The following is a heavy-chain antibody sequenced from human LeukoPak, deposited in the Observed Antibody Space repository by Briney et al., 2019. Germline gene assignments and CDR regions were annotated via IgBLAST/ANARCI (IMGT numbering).Heavy chain of an antibody. D-gene: IGHD3-16*01. Sequence: GGSLRLSCAASGFAFNAYDMTWVRQAPGKGLEWVSSISKSGNYIYYADSVKGRFTISRDNAKKALYLQMNSLTVEDTAVYYCVRDSGGYFDYWGQGTLVIVSS. CDR3: VRDSGGYFDY. CDR2: ISKSGNYI. V-gene: IGHV3-21*01. CDR1: GFAFNAYD. J-gene: IGHJ4*02.